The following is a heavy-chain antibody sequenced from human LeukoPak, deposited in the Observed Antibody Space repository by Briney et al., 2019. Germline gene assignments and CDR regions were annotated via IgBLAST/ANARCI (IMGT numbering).Heavy chain of an antibody. V-gene: IGHV3-48*03. D-gene: IGHD6-13*01. J-gene: IGHJ4*02. Sequence: PGGSLRLSCTPCSLTFSSYEMNWVRQAPGKGLEWVSYISSSGSTIYYADSVKGRFTICRDNAKNSLYLQMNSLRAEDTAVYYCAGGSGYSSSWYWIHFDYWGQGTLVTVSS. CDR2: ISSSGSTI. CDR1: SLTFSSYE. CDR3: AGGSGYSSSWYWIHFDY.